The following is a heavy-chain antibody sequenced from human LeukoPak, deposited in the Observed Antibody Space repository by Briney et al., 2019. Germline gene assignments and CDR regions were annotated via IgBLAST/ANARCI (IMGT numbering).Heavy chain of an antibody. CDR1: GFTFSSYW. J-gene: IGHJ4*02. D-gene: IGHD6-19*01. V-gene: IGHV3-74*01. CDR3: ARELAVAGTGDY. CDR2: INSDESST. Sequence: GGSLRLSCAASGFTFSSYWMYWVRQAPGKGLVWVSRINSDESSTSYADSVKGRFTISRDNAKNTLYLQMNSLRAEDTAVYYCARELAVAGTGDYWGQGTLVTVSS.